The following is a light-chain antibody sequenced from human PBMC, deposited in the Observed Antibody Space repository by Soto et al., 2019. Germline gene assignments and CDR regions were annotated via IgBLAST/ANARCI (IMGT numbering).Light chain of an antibody. CDR1: KNDIGVYDF. CDR3: ESYAGSXTYV. J-gene: IGLJ1*01. V-gene: IGLV2-8*01. Sequence: LTQPPSASWSPGQSVTISCTGTKNDIGVYDFVSWYQHHPGKAPRLIIYEVVQRPSGVHDRFSGSKSGNTASLTVSGLPAADEADYFCESYAGSXTYVFGRGTKVXV. CDR2: EVV.